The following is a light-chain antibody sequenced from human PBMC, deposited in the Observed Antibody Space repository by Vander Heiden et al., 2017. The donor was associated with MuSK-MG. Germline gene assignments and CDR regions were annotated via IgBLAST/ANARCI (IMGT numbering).Light chain of an antibody. CDR3: QQDYSYLLT. V-gene: IGKV1-5*03. J-gene: IGKJ3*01. CDR2: KAS. Sequence: DIQMTQSPSTLSASVGDRVTITCRASQSISSWLAWYQQKPGKAPKLLIYKASSLESGVSSRFSGSGSGTEFTLTISSLQPDDFATYYCQQDYSYLLTFGDGTKVDIK. CDR1: QSISSW.